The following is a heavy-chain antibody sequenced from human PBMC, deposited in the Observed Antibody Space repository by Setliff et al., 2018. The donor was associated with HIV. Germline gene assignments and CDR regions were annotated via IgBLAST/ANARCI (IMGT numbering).Heavy chain of an antibody. CDR3: APVSGHYYDSRGYEGVEPFDL. CDR2: IRYDGSDE. Sequence: GGSLRLSCKASGFTFSKYAMHWVRQAPGEGLQWVAYIRYDGSDEDYADSVKGRFSISRDNSKYTLSLQMNRLRPEDSAVYYCAPVSGHYYDSRGYEGVEPFDLWGQGIPVTVSS. CDR1: GFTFSKYA. J-gene: IGHJ4*02. D-gene: IGHD3-22*01. V-gene: IGHV3-30*02.